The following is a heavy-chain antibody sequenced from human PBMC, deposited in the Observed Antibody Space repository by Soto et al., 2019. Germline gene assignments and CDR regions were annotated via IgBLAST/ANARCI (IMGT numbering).Heavy chain of an antibody. D-gene: IGHD3-22*01. V-gene: IGHV4-59*01. CDR1: GGSISSYY. CDR3: ARLTHHYDSVVGFDP. J-gene: IGHJ5*02. Sequence: SETLSLTCTVSGGSISSYYWSWIRQPPGKGLEWIGYIYYSGSTNYNPSLKSRVTISVDTSKNQFSLKLSSVTAADTAVYYCARLTHHYDSVVGFDPWGQGTLVTVSS. CDR2: IYYSGST.